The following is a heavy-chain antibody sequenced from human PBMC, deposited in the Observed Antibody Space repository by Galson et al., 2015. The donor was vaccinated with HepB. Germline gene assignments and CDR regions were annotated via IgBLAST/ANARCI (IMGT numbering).Heavy chain of an antibody. D-gene: IGHD3-10*01. CDR1: GYSFSNFY. CDR2: IYPGDSNT. J-gene: IGHJ3*02. V-gene: IGHV5-51*01. Sequence: QSGAEVKKPEESLKISCKGSGYSFSNFYIAWVRQMPGKGLEWMGIIYPGDSNTRYSPSFQGQVTISADKSISTAYLQWNNLKASDTAMYYCARHLWFGELLYWRAFDIWGQGTMVTVSS. CDR3: ARHLWFGELLYWRAFDI.